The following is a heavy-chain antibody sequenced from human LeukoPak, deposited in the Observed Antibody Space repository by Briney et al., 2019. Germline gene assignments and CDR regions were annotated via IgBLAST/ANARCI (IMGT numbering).Heavy chain of an antibody. Sequence: ASVNVSCKASGYTFPANYMHWVRQAPGQGLEWMGWINPNSGGSNCAQKFQGRVTMTRETSISTAYMELSRLSSDDTAVYYCARVQVSDDDWGFSDYWGQGTLVTVSS. V-gene: IGHV1-2*02. CDR3: ARVQVSDDDWGFSDY. J-gene: IGHJ4*02. D-gene: IGHD7-27*01. CDR2: INPNSGGS. CDR1: GYTFPANY.